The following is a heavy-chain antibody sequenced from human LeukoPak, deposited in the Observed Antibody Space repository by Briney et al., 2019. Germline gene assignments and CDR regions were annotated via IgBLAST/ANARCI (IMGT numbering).Heavy chain of an antibody. Sequence: PGGSLRLSCAASGFLFSSYAMSWVRQAPGKGLEWVSAISGSGGTPFYADSVRGRFTISRDNSKNTLYLQMNSLRAEDTAVYYCASPNWDPWGQGTLVTVSS. CDR3: ASPNWDP. CDR1: GFLFSSYA. V-gene: IGHV3-23*01. CDR2: ISGSGGTP. J-gene: IGHJ5*02.